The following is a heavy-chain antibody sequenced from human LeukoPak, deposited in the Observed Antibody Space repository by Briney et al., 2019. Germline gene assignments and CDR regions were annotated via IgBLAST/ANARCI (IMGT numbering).Heavy chain of an antibody. D-gene: IGHD2-2*01. CDR1: GFTFSSYS. V-gene: IGHV3-21*01. J-gene: IGHJ3*02. CDR3: ARDSRLHDAFDI. CDR2: ISSSSSYI. Sequence: GGSLRLSCAASGFTFSSYSMNWVRQAPGKGLEWVSSISSSSSYIYYADSVKGRFTISRDNAKNSLYLQMNSLGAEDTAVYYCARDSRLHDAFDIWGQGTMVTVSS.